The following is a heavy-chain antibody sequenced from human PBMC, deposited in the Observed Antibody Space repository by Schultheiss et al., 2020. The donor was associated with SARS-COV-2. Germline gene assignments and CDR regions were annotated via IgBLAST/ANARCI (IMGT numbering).Heavy chain of an antibody. CDR2: ISYDGSNK. Sequence: GSLRLSCAASGFTFSSYGMHWVRQAPGKGLEWVAVISYDGSNKYYADSVKGRFTISRDNSKNTLYLQMNSLRPEDTAVYYCAKDWSNTWSFDYWGQGTLVTVSS. V-gene: IGHV3-30*18. CDR1: GFTFSSYG. D-gene: IGHD3-3*01. CDR3: AKDWSNTWSFDY. J-gene: IGHJ4*02.